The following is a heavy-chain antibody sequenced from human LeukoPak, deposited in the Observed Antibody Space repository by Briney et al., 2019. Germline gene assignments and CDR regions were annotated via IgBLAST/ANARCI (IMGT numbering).Heavy chain of an antibody. Sequence: GGSLRLSCAASGFKFDDYGMSWVRQAPGKGLEWVCDINWNGAWTGYADSVKGRFTISRDNAKNSLYLQMNSLRAEDTAMYYCARDSAGNDYWGQGTLVTVSS. CDR3: ARDSAGNDY. V-gene: IGHV3-20*04. CDR1: GFKFDDYG. J-gene: IGHJ4*02. D-gene: IGHD6-13*01. CDR2: INWNGAWT.